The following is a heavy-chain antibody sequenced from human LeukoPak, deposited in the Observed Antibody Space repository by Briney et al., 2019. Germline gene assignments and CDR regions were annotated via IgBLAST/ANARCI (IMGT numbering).Heavy chain of an antibody. J-gene: IGHJ4*02. D-gene: IGHD1-26*01. Sequence: GGSLRLSCAASGFTFSNSLMTWVRQAPGKGPEWVSAISGSGGDTYYADSVKGRFTISRDNSKDTLYLQMNSLRAEDTAVYYRAKKGATTGDFDYWGQGTLVTVSS. CDR2: ISGSGGDT. CDR1: GFTFSNSL. V-gene: IGHV3-23*01. CDR3: AKKGATTGDFDY.